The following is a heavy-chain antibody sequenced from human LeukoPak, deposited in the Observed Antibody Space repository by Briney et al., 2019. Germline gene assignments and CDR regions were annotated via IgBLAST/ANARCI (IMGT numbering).Heavy chain of an antibody. D-gene: IGHD6-19*01. J-gene: IGHJ4*02. CDR2: ISYDGSNK. CDR3: AKDLVAVATYYFDY. V-gene: IGHV3-30*18. CDR1: GFTFSSYG. Sequence: PGGSLRLSCAASGFTFSSYGMHWVRQAPGKGLEWVAVISYDGSNKYYADSVKGRFTISRDNSKNTLYLQMNSLRAEDTAVYYCAKDLVAVATYYFDYWGQGTLVAVSS.